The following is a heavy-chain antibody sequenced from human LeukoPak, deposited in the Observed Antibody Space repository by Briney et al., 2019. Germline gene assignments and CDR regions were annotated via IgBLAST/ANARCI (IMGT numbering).Heavy chain of an antibody. Sequence: GGSLRLSCAASGFTFSSYAMHWVRQAPGKGLEYVSAISSNGGSTYYANSVKGRFTISRDNSKNTLYLQMGSLRAEDMAVYYCARDLYDYVWGSYRYLDYWGQGTLVTVSS. V-gene: IGHV3-64*01. J-gene: IGHJ4*02. CDR3: ARDLYDYVWGSYRYLDY. D-gene: IGHD3-16*02. CDR1: GFTFSSYA. CDR2: ISSNGGST.